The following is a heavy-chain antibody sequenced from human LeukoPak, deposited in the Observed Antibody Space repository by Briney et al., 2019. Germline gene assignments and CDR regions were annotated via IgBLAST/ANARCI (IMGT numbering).Heavy chain of an antibody. CDR3: ARAGGSYYFDY. CDR2: ISSSSSYI. CDR1: GFTFSSYS. D-gene: IGHD1-26*01. V-gene: IGHV3-21*01. J-gene: IGHJ4*02. Sequence: GGSLRLSCAASGFTFSSYSMNWVRQAPGKGLEWVSSISSSSSYIYYADSVKGRFTISRDNAKNSLYLQMNSLRAEDTAVYYCARAGGSYYFDYWGQGTLVTVSS.